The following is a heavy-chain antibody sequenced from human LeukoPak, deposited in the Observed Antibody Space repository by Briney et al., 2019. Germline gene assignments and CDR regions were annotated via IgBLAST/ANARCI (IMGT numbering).Heavy chain of an antibody. Sequence: GGPLRLSCVASGFTFNTYSMIWFRQAPGKGLEWISYISGSSATIYYADSVKGRFTISRDNAKNSLYLQMNSLRAEDTAVYYCARGRDLFDSWGQGTLVIVSS. CDR2: ISGSSATI. CDR1: GFTFNTYS. V-gene: IGHV3-48*04. J-gene: IGHJ4*02. CDR3: ARGRDLFDS.